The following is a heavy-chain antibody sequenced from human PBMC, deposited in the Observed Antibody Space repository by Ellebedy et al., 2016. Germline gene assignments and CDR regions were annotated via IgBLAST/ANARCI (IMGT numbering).Heavy chain of an antibody. CDR1: GFTFSTYG. CDR3: ARDSPRGIAAQFDY. Sequence: GESLKISCAASGFTFSTYGMHWVRQAPGKGLEWVAVIWYDGSNNYYADSVKGRFTISRDNSKNTLYLQMNSLRAEDTAVYYCARDSPRGIAAQFDYWGQGTLVTVSS. J-gene: IGHJ4*02. CDR2: IWYDGSNN. V-gene: IGHV3-33*01. D-gene: IGHD6-6*01.